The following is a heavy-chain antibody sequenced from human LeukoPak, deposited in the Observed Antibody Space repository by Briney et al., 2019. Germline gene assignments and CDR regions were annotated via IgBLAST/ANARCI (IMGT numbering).Heavy chain of an antibody. CDR1: GFTFSSYS. D-gene: IGHD3-9*01. Sequence: PGGSLRLSCAASGFTFSSYSMNWVRKAPGKGLEWVSSISSSSSYIYYADSVKGRFTISRDNAKNSLYLQMNSLRAEDTAVYYCAREPRRVDFDWLFHTGDLDYWGQGTLVTVSS. CDR3: AREPRRVDFDWLFHTGDLDY. CDR2: ISSSSSYI. V-gene: IGHV3-21*01. J-gene: IGHJ4*02.